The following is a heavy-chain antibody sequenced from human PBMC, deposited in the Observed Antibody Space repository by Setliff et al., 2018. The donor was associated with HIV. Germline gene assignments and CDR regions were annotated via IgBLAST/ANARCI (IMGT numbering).Heavy chain of an antibody. CDR2: ISYDGSNK. CDR3: PRGGLSSSWYGGTFDI. V-gene: IGHV3-30*03. D-gene: IGHD6-13*01. CDR1: GFTFSNYG. Sequence: HPGGSLRLSCAASGFTFSNYGMHWVRQAPGKGLEWVAVISYDGSNKYHADSVKGRFTISRDNSKNTLYLQMNSLRPEDTAVYYCPRGGLSSSWYGGTFDIWGQGTMVTVSS. J-gene: IGHJ3*02.